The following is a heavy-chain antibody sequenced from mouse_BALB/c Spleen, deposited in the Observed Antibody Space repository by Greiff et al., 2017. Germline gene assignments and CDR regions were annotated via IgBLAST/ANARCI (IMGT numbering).Heavy chain of an antibody. D-gene: IGHD2-4*01. CDR2: INPSTGYT. V-gene: IGHV1-7*01. CDR3: ARGGYDYDGGRLFAY. Sequence: QVQLQQSGAELAKPGASVKMSCKASGYTFTSYWMHWVKQRPGQGLEWIGYINPSTGYTEYNQKFKDKATLTADKSSSTAYMQLSSLTSEDSAVYYCARGGYDYDGGRLFAYWGQGTLVTVSA. J-gene: IGHJ3*01. CDR1: GYTFTSYW.